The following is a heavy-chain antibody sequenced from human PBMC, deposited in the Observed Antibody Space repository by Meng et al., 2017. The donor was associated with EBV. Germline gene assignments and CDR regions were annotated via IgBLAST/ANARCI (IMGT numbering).Heavy chain of an antibody. CDR1: GASVSGGTFH. CDR2: VYDGGTT. Sequence: QVQLQESGPGVVKPSGXLSLTCTVSGASVSGGTFHWSWIRQPPGKELEWIGYVYDGGTTIYNPSLKSRVTIFLDTSRNQFSLGLRSVTTADTAVYYCAKSSSSTPGVVDSWGQGTLVTVSS. D-gene: IGHD6-6*01. CDR3: AKSSSSTPGVVDS. J-gene: IGHJ4*02. V-gene: IGHV4-61*01.